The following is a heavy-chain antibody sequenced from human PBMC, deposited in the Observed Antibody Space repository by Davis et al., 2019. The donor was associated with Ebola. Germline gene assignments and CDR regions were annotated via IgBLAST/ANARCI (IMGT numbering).Heavy chain of an antibody. CDR2: IKQDGSEK. J-gene: IGHJ4*02. D-gene: IGHD6-13*01. V-gene: IGHV3-7*01. Sequence: PGGSLRPSCAASGFTFSSHWMSWVRQAPGKGLEWVANIKQDGSEKYYVDSVKGRFTISRDNAKNSLYLQMNSLRAEDTAVYYCARDNTGYSSSWYSYWGQGTLVTVSS. CDR3: ARDNTGYSSSWYSY. CDR1: GFTFSSHW.